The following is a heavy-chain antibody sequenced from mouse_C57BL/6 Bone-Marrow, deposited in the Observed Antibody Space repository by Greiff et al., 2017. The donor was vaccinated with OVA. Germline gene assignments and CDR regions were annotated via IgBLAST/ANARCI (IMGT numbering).Heavy chain of an antibody. Sequence: QVQLQQPGAELVRPGTSVKLSCKASGYTFTSYWMHWVKPRPGQGLEWIGVIDPSDSYTNYNQKFKGKATLTVDTSSSTAYMQLSSLTSEDSAVYYCAREGLRLYAMDYWGQGTSVTVSS. J-gene: IGHJ4*01. D-gene: IGHD1-1*01. CDR2: IDPSDSYT. CDR3: AREGLRLYAMDY. CDR1: GYTFTSYW. V-gene: IGHV1-59*01.